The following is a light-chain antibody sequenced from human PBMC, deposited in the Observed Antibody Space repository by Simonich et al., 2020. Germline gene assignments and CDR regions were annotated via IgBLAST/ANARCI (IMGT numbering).Light chain of an antibody. J-gene: IGKJ4*01. CDR3: QQYYSTPPT. CDR2: WAS. CDR1: QSVLYSSNNKNY. Sequence: DIVMTQSPDSLAVSLGERATINCKSSQSVLYSSNNKNYLAWYQKKPGHPPQLLIYWASTRESGVPDRFSGSGSGTDFTLTISSLQAEDVAVYYCQQYYSTPPTFGGGTKVEIK. V-gene: IGKV4-1*01.